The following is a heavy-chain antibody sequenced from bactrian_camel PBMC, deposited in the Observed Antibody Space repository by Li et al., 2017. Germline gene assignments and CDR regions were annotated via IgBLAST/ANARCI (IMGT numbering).Heavy chain of an antibody. Sequence: DVQLVESGGGLVQPGGSLRLSSAVSVSSANDYCLGWFRQASGKERKWVGSLDSDGRINYADSVKGRFTISKDNRKNILYLQMNSLKTEDTAVYYCSREWVGYQIGQGTQVTVS. CDR2: LDSDGRI. J-gene: IGHJ4*01. D-gene: IGHD5*01. CDR1: VSSANDYC. V-gene: IGHV3S10*01.